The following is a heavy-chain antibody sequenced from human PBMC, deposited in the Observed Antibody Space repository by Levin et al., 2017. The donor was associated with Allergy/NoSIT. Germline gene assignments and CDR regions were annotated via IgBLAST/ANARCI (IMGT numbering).Heavy chain of an antibody. J-gene: IGHJ4*02. D-gene: IGHD3-9*01. V-gene: IGHV6-1*01. CDR2: TYYRSKWYN. CDR1: GDSVSSNSAA. Sequence: SQTLSLTCAISGDSVSSNSAAWNWIRQSPSRGLEWLGRTYYRSKWYNDYAVSVKSRITINPDTSKNQFSLQLNSVTPEDTAVYYCARGTYYDILTGYGYYFDYWGQGTLVTVSS. CDR3: ARGTYYDILTGYGYYFDY.